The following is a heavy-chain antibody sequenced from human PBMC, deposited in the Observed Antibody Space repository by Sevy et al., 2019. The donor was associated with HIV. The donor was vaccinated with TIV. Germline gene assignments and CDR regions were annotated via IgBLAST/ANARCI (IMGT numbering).Heavy chain of an antibody. CDR2: IYYNGRT. J-gene: IGHJ6*02. V-gene: IGHV4-59*01. Sequence: SELSLTCTVSGASISSYYWSWIRQPPGKGLEWVGYIYYNGRTNYNPSLKSRVTISVDTSKNQFSLKLISVTAADTAVYYCARSLADYYYGIDVWGQGTTVTVSS. CDR1: GASISSYY. CDR3: ARSLADYYYGIDV.